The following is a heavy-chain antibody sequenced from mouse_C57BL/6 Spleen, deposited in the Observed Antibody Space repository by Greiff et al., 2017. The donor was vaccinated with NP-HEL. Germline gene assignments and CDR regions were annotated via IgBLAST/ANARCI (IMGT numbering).Heavy chain of an antibody. CDR2: IRNKANGYTT. V-gene: IGHV7-3*01. CDR3: TRYSNYDAMDY. J-gene: IGHJ4*01. D-gene: IGHD2-1*01. Sequence: EVQVVESGGGLVQPGGSLSLSCAASGFTFTDYYMSWVRQPPGKALEWLGFIRNKANGYTTEYSASVKGRFTISRDTSQSILYLQMKPRGADNGATYYSTRYSNYDAMDYWGQGTSVTVSS. CDR1: GFTFTDYY.